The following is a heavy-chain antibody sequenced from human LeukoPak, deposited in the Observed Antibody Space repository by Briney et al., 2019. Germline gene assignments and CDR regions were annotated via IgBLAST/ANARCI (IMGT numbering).Heavy chain of an antibody. V-gene: IGHV1-69*05. CDR3: TKDHEGYFDY. CDR2: IIPIFGTS. CDR1: GGTFSCYA. Sequence: ASVKVSCKASGGTFSCYAISWVRQAPGQGLEWMARIIPIFGTSDYAQKFQGRVTITTDESTSTAFMELSGLRSEDTAVYYCTKDHEGYFDYWGQGSLVTVSS. J-gene: IGHJ4*02.